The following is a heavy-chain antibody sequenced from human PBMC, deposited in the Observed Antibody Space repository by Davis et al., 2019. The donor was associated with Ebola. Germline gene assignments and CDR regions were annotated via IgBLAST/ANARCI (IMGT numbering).Heavy chain of an antibody. Sequence: GESLKISCAASGFTFSSYAMSWVRQAPGKGLEWVAVISYDGSNKYYADSVKGRFTISRDNSKNTLYLQMNSLRAEDTAVYYCAKCKGEAVAGIPVGRYWGQGTLVTVSS. CDR2: ISYDGSNK. CDR1: GFTFSSYA. CDR3: AKCKGEAVAGIPVGRY. D-gene: IGHD6-19*01. J-gene: IGHJ4*02. V-gene: IGHV3-30*18.